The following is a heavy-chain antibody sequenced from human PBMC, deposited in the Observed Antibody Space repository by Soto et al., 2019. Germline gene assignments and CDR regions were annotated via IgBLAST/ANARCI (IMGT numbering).Heavy chain of an antibody. Sequence: TQGKGPEWVALISYDGTNKFYADSVKGRFTISRDNSKSTLYLQVDSLRPEDAAVYYCARDPKTSGGQHWAFNYFDSWGQGTLVTVSS. CDR2: ISYDGTNK. J-gene: IGHJ4*02. D-gene: IGHD7-27*01. V-gene: IGHV3-30-3*01. CDR3: ARDPKTSGGQHWAFNYFDS.